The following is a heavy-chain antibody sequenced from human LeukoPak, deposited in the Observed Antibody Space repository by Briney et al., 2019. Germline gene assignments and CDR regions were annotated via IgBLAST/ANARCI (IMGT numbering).Heavy chain of an antibody. Sequence: GGSLRLSCTASGFTFGDYAMSWVRQAPGKGLEWVGFIRSKAYGGTTEYAASVKGRFTISRDDSKSIAYLQMNSLKTEDIAVYYCTRDDSRPYCGGDCYSPSDYWGQGTLVTVSS. CDR1: GFTFGDYA. J-gene: IGHJ4*02. V-gene: IGHV3-49*04. CDR3: TRDDSRPYCGGDCYSPSDY. D-gene: IGHD2-21*01. CDR2: IRSKAYGGTT.